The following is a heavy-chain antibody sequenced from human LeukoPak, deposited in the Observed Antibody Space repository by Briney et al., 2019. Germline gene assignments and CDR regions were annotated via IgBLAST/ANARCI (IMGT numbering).Heavy chain of an antibody. Sequence: SETLSLTCTVSGGSISSYYWSWIRQPPGKGLEWIGYIYYSGSTNYNPSLKSRVTISVDTSKDQFSLKLSSVTAADTAVYYCARDRRSYGMDVWGQGTTVTVSS. CDR3: ARDRRSYGMDV. CDR2: IYYSGST. V-gene: IGHV4-59*01. J-gene: IGHJ6*02. CDR1: GGSISSYY.